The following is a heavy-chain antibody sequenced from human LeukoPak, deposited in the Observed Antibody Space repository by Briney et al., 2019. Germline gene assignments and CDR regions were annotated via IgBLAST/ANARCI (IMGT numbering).Heavy chain of an antibody. CDR3: ARAPGGIMVSLLRKYYFDY. D-gene: IGHD2-8*01. J-gene: IGHJ4*02. CDR1: GYTFTSYD. Sequence: ASVKVSCKASGYTFTSYDINWVPQATGQGLWWMGCMNPNSGNTGYAKKFQGRVTMTRNTSISTAYMELSSLRSEDTAVYYCARAPGGIMVSLLRKYYFDYWGQGTLVTVSS. CDR2: MNPNSGNT. V-gene: IGHV1-8*01.